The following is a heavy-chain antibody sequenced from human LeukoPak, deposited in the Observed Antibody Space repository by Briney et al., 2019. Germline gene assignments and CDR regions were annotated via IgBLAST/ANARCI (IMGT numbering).Heavy chain of an antibody. V-gene: IGHV3-64*01. CDR2: ITNNGGNT. Sequence: SGGSLRLSCAGSVFTFSGYAMHWVRQAPGKGLEYVSAITNNGGNTYYANSVKGRFTISRDNSKNTLYLQMGSLSTDDMAVYYCARGRGGSFGYYYYMDVWGKGTTVTVSS. CDR1: VFTFSGYA. J-gene: IGHJ6*03. D-gene: IGHD1-26*01. CDR3: ARGRGGSFGYYYYMDV.